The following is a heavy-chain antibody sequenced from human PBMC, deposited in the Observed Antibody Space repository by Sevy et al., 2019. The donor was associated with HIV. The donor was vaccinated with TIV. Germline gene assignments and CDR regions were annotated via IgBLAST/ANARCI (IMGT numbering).Heavy chain of an antibody. J-gene: IGHJ4*02. CDR3: ARELVMAGGFDY. CDR1: GFTFSSYS. V-gene: IGHV3-21*01. D-gene: IGHD6-19*01. CDR2: ISSSSSYI. Sequence: GGSLRLSCAASGFTFSSYSMNWVRQAPGKGLEWVSSISSSSSYIYYADSVKCRFTISRDNAKNSLYLQMNSLRAEDTAVYYCARELVMAGGFDYWGQGTLVTVSS.